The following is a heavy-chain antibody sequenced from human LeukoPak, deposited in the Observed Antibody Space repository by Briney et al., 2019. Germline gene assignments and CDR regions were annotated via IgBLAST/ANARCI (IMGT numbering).Heavy chain of an antibody. CDR3: ATEIVAGALDY. CDR1: GGTFSSYA. Sequence: SVKVSCKASGGTFSSYAISWVRQAPGQGLEWMGGIIPIFGTANYAQKFQGRVTITADKSTSTAYMELSSLRSEDTAVYYCATEIVAGALDYWGQGTLVTVSS. CDR2: IIPIFGTA. D-gene: IGHD6-19*01. J-gene: IGHJ4*02. V-gene: IGHV1-69*06.